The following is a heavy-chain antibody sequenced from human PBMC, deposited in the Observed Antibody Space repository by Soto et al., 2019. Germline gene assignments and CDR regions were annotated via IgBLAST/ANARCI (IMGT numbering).Heavy chain of an antibody. J-gene: IGHJ4*02. CDR1: GFTFSSCG. CDR3: AKGTLVVVAAACHFDS. Sequence: PGGSPRLSCAASGFTFSSCGMHWVRQAPGKGLEWVAVIRDSGSNTYYADSVKGRFTISRDNSKNTLYLQMISLRAEDTAVYYCAKGTLVVVAAACHFDSWGQGTLVTVSS. D-gene: IGHD2-15*01. CDR2: IRDSGSNT. V-gene: IGHV3-33*06.